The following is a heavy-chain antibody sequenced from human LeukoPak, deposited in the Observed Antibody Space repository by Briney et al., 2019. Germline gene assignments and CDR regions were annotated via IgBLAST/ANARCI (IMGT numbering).Heavy chain of an antibody. V-gene: IGHV7-4-1*02. D-gene: IGHD2-2*01. CDR2: INTNTGNP. J-gene: IGHJ5*02. Sequence: ASVKVSCKASGYTFTRYYMHWVRQAPGQGLEWMGWINTNTGNPTYAQGFTGRFVFSLDTSVSTAYLQISSLKAEDTAVYYCLRGYCSSTSCYDNWFDPWGQGTLVTVSS. CDR1: GYTFTRYY. CDR3: LRGYCSSTSCYDNWFDP.